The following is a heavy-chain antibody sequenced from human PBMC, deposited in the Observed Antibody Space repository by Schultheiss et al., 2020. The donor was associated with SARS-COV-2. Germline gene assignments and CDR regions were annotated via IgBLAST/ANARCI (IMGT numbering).Heavy chain of an antibody. D-gene: IGHD6-19*01. CDR3: ARDCGIAVAV. Sequence: SETLSLTCTVSGGSISSYYWSWIRQPPGKGLEWIGSIYYSGSTYYNPSLKSRVTISVDRSKNQFSLKLSSVTAADTAVYYCARDCGIAVAVWGQGTLVTVSS. CDR2: IYYSGST. CDR1: GGSISSYY. J-gene: IGHJ4*02. V-gene: IGHV4-59*01.